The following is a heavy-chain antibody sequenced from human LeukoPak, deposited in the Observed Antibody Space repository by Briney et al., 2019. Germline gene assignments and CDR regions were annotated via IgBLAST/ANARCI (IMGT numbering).Heavy chain of an antibody. D-gene: IGHD1-7*01. Sequence: PSETLSLTCTVSGGSISSTSYYWGWIRQPPGKGLEWIGSIYYSGSTYYNPSLKSRVTISVDTSKNQFSLKLSSVTAADTAVHYCARNTFNWNSFDIWGHGTMVTVSS. J-gene: IGHJ3*02. CDR2: IYYSGST. CDR3: ARNTFNWNSFDI. CDR1: GGSISSTSYY. V-gene: IGHV4-39*01.